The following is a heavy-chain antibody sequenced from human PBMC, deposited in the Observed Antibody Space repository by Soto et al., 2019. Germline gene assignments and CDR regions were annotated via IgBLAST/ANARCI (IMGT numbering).Heavy chain of an antibody. CDR1: GYTFSRYG. Sequence: QVQLVQSGAEVKKTGASVKVSCKASGYTFSRYGLTWVRQAPGQGLEWMGWINTYNSREYYAQKFQGRVTMTTDTSASTVYMELSSLRCEDTAVYYCARGRIGGLKNERLVPDYWGQGTLVTVSS. CDR3: ARGRIGGLKNERLVPDY. CDR2: INTYNSRE. D-gene: IGHD6-6*01. V-gene: IGHV1-18*01. J-gene: IGHJ4*02.